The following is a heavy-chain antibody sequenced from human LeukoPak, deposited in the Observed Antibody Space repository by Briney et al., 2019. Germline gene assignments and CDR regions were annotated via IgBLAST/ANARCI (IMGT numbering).Heavy chain of an antibody. CDR1: GYTFTGYY. J-gene: IGHJ4*02. D-gene: IGHD2-2*01. CDR2: INPNSGGT. CDR3: ARGVLRSTSRRYYYFDY. Sequence: ASVKVSCKASGYTFTGYYMHWVRQAPGQGLEWMGWINPNSGGTNYAQKSQGRVTMTRDTSIRTAYMELSRLRSDDTAVYYCARGVLRSTSRRYYYFDYWGQGTLVTVSS. V-gene: IGHV1-2*02.